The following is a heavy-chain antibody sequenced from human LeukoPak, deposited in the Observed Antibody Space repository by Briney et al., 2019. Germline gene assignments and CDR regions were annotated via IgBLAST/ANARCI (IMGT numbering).Heavy chain of an antibody. CDR1: GYSISSGYY. V-gene: IGHV4-38-2*02. CDR3: ARRSGSYYNWFDP. Sequence: SETLSLTCTVSGYSISSGYYWGWIRQPPGKGLEWIGSIYHSGSTYYNPSLKSRVTIFVDTSKNQSSLRLNSVTAADTAVYYCARRSGSYYNWFDPWGQGTLVTVSS. CDR2: IYHSGST. J-gene: IGHJ5*02. D-gene: IGHD3-10*01.